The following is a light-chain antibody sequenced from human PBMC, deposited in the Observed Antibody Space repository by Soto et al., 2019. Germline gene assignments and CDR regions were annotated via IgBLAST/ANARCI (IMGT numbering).Light chain of an antibody. Sequence: DIQMPQSPSSLSASVGDRVTSTCRASQSISSYLHWYQQKPGQAPKLLIYAASNLQSGVPSRFRASGAGTDVTLTLNSQQPEDFATYSCQQGYRTPWTFGQGTKVEIK. CDR1: QSISSY. CDR2: AAS. J-gene: IGKJ1*01. V-gene: IGKV1-39*01. CDR3: QQGYRTPWT.